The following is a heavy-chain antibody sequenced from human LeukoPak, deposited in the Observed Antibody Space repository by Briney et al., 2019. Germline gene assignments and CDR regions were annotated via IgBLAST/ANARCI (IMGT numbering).Heavy chain of an antibody. V-gene: IGHV4-59*01. J-gene: IGHJ2*01. CDR1: GGSISSYY. D-gene: IGHD4-17*01. Sequence: PSETLSLTCTVSGGSISSYYWSWIRQPPGKGLEWIGYIYYTGSTTYNPSLKSRVTISVDTSKNQFSLKLRSVTAADTAVYYCARDYGDIPPDWYYDLWGRGTLVTVSS. CDR3: ARDYGDIPPDWYYDL. CDR2: IYYTGST.